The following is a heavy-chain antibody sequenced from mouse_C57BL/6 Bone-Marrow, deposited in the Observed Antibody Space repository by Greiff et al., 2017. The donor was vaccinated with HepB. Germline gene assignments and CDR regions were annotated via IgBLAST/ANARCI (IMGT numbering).Heavy chain of an antibody. CDR2: IYPRSGNT. J-gene: IGHJ3*01. Sequence: VQLQQSGAELARPGASVKLSCKASGYTFTSYGISWVKQSTGQGLEWIGEIYPRSGNTYYNEKFKGKATLTADKSSSTAYMELRSLTSEDSAVYFCARYSNYVWFAYWGQGTLVTVSA. V-gene: IGHV1-81*01. D-gene: IGHD2-5*01. CDR1: GYTFTSYG. CDR3: ARYSNYVWFAY.